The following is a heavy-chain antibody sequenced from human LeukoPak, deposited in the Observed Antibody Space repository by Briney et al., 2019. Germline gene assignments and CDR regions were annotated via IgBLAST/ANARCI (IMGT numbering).Heavy chain of an antibody. V-gene: IGHV1-2*02. CDR3: ARDAAGGLGGIAARPIDY. Sequence: ASVNVSCKAFGYRFAGYYMHWVRQAPGQGLEWMGWINPNSGGTNYAQKFRGRVTMTRDTSITTVYLQLSRLKSDDTAVYYCARDAAGGLGGIAARPIDYWGQGTLVTVSS. CDR2: INPNSGGT. CDR1: GYRFAGYY. D-gene: IGHD6-6*01. J-gene: IGHJ4*02.